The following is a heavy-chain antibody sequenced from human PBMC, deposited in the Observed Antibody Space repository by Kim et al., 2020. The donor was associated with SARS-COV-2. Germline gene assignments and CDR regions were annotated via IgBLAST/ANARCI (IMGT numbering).Heavy chain of an antibody. CDR3: ARDRVEDAFDI. J-gene: IGHJ3*02. CDR2: T. V-gene: IGHV3-66*01. Sequence: TYYADSGKGRFTNSRDNSKNTLYLQMNSLRAEDTAVYYCARDRVEDAFDIWGQGTMVTVSS.